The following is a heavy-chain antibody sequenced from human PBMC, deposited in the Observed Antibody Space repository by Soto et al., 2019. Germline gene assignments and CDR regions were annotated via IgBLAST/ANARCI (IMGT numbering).Heavy chain of an antibody. Sequence: QVQLVQSGAEVKKPGSSVKVSCKASGGTFSSYAISWVRQAPGQGLEWMGGIIPIFGTANYEQKFQGRVTITADKSTSTAYMELSSLRSEDTAVYYCASYSGSYRIPYYYYGMDVWGQGTTVTVSS. D-gene: IGHD1-26*01. CDR2: IIPIFGTA. CDR1: GGTFSSYA. CDR3: ASYSGSYRIPYYYYGMDV. J-gene: IGHJ6*02. V-gene: IGHV1-69*06.